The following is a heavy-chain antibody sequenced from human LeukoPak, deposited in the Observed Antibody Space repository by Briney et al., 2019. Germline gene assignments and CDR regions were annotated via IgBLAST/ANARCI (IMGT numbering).Heavy chain of an antibody. Sequence: GGSLRLSCAASGFTFSSYSMNWVRQAPGKGLEWVSSISSSSSYIYYADSVKGRFTISRDNAKNSLYLQMNSLRAEDTAVYYCARVSRYSSSSRDAFDIWGQGTMVTVSS. V-gene: IGHV3-21*01. CDR1: GFTFSSYS. CDR2: ISSSSSYI. J-gene: IGHJ3*02. D-gene: IGHD6-13*01. CDR3: ARVSRYSSSSRDAFDI.